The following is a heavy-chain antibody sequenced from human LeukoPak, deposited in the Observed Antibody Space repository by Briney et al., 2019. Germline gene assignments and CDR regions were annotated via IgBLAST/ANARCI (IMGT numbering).Heavy chain of an antibody. Sequence: RGSLRLSCAASGFTFSSYAMHWVRQAPGKGLEGVAVISYDGSNKYYADSVKGRFTISRDNSKNTLYLQMNSLRDEDTAVYYCARESVNWGQGTMVTVSS. V-gene: IGHV3-30-3*01. D-gene: IGHD3-10*01. CDR2: ISYDGSNK. J-gene: IGHJ3*01. CDR1: GFTFSSYA. CDR3: ARESVN.